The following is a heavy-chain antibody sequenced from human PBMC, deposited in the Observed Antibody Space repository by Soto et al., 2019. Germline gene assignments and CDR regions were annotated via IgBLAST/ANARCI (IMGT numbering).Heavy chain of an antibody. Sequence: QVQLQQWGAGPLRPLETLSLTCGVSGGFFSGYYWAWIRQSPGKGLEWIGGINDRGSINYNPSLKSRVSISVDTSKNHYSLNLRSVTAADTAVYYCARESHDILTGPPWVWYFDLWGRGTLVTVSS. CDR2: INDRGSI. V-gene: IGHV4-34*01. J-gene: IGHJ2*01. CDR3: ARESHDILTGPPWVWYFDL. D-gene: IGHD3-9*01. CDR1: GGFFSGYY.